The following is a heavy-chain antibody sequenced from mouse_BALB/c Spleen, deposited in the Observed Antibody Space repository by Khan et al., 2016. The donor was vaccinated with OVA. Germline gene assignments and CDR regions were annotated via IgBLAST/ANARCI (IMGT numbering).Heavy chain of an antibody. D-gene: IGHD1-3*01. V-gene: IGHV1S137*01. Sequence: QVQLQQSGAELVRPGVSVKISCKGSGYTFTDYAMHWVKQSHAKSLEWIGVISTYYGDADYNQKFKGKATMTVDKSSSPAYMELASLTSDDSAIYCCARGSGNSRFAYWGQGTLVTVSA. CDR2: ISTYYGDA. J-gene: IGHJ3*01. CDR3: ARGSGNSRFAY. CDR1: GYTFTDYA.